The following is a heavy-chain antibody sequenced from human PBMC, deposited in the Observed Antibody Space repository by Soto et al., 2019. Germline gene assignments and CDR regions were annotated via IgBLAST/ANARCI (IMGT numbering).Heavy chain of an antibody. V-gene: IGHV1-8*01. D-gene: IGHD1-7*01. Sequence: GASVKVSCKASGYTFTSYDINWVRQATGQGLEWMGWMNPNSGNTGYAQKFQGRVTMTRNTSISTAYMELSSLRSEDTAVYYCARFRNYRTYYYYYGMDVWGQGTTATVSS. CDR1: GYTFTSYD. CDR2: MNPNSGNT. J-gene: IGHJ6*02. CDR3: ARFRNYRTYYYYYGMDV.